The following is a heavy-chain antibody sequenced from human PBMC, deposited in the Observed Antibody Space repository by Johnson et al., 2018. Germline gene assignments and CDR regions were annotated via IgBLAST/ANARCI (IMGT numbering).Heavy chain of an antibody. Sequence: VQLVQSGGGLIQPGGSLRLSCAASGCIVSSKYMSWVRQAPGKGLEWVANIKQDGSEKYYVDSVKGRSTISRDNAKNSLYLQMNSLGAEDTACDYGEGGVVGATWVAFDIWGQGTMVTVSS. CDR2: IKQDGSEK. D-gene: IGHD1-26*01. CDR1: GCIVSSKY. CDR3: EGGVVGATWVAFDI. J-gene: IGHJ3*02. V-gene: IGHV3-7*04.